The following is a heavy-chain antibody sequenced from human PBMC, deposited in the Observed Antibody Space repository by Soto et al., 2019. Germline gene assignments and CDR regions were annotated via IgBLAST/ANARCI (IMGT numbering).Heavy chain of an antibody. CDR3: AGGHAYGGNSDAFGI. J-gene: IGHJ3*02. D-gene: IGHD4-17*01. CDR1: GGTFSTSS. CDR2: ILPIFGTA. Sequence: QVQLVQSGAEVKKPGSSVKVSCKASGGTFSTSSINWLRQAPGQRPEWMGNILPIFGTADYAQKFQDRVNISADKSTEKAYMGLRRLISGDPAGYYCAGGHAYGGNSDAFGILGQGTVVTVSS. V-gene: IGHV1-69*14.